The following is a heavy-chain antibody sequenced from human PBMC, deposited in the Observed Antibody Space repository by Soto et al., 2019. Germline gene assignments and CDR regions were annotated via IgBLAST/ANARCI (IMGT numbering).Heavy chain of an antibody. J-gene: IGHJ4*02. V-gene: IGHV1-3*01. Sequence: ASVKVSCKASGYTFTNYAMHWVRQAPGQRLEWMGWINAANGNTKYSQKFQGRVTITRDTSASTAYMELNSLRTEDTAVYYCAKDWRDCSGVNCFSYGYWGQGALITVSS. D-gene: IGHD2-15*01. CDR1: GYTFTNYA. CDR3: AKDWRDCSGVNCFSYGY. CDR2: INAANGNT.